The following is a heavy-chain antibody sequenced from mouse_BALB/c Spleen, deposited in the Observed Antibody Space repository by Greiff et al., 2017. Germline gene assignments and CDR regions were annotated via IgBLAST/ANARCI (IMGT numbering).Heavy chain of an antibody. CDR3: ARVPLYYYGSSYCFAY. J-gene: IGHJ3*01. D-gene: IGHD1-1*01. CDR1: GFTFSSYA. Sequence: EVMLVESGGGLVKPGGSLKLSCAASGFTFSSYAMSWVRQTPEKRLEWVASISSGGSTYYPDSVKGRFTISRDNARNILYLQMSSLRSEDTAMYYCARVPLYYYGSSYCFAYWGQGTLVTVSA. CDR2: ISSGGST. V-gene: IGHV5-6-5*01.